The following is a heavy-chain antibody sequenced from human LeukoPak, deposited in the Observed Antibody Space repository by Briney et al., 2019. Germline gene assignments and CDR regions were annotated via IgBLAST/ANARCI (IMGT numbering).Heavy chain of an antibody. V-gene: IGHV3-11*04. Sequence: GGSLRLSCAASGFTFSDYYMNWVRQAPGGGLEWLSYTNYNGESTYYAGSVKGRFTISRDNAKSSLYLQMNSLRDEDTAVYYCARDLHSGAYTFDSWGQGTLVTVSS. CDR3: ARDLHSGAYTFDS. J-gene: IGHJ4*02. D-gene: IGHD1-26*01. CDR1: GFTFSDYY. CDR2: TNYNGEST.